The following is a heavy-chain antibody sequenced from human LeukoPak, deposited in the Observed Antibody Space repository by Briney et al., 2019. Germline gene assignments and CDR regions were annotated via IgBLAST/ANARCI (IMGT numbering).Heavy chain of an antibody. V-gene: IGHV3-7*01. CDR3: ATHNDWRYDY. CDR2: IKQEGNEK. J-gene: IGHJ4*02. D-gene: IGHD2-21*01. CDR1: GFTFSDHW. Sequence: PGGSLRLSCAASGFTFSDHWMSWVRQAPGKGLEWVANIKQEGNEKYYVDAVKGRFTVSRDNAKKSLNLQLNSLRAEDTALYYCATHNDWRYDYWGQGTLVTVPS.